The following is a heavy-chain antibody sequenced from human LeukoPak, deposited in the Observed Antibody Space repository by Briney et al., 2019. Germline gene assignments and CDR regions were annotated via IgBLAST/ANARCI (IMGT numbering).Heavy chain of an antibody. Sequence: GGSLRLSCAASGFIFNTYGTSWVRQAPGKGLEWVSALSGNTYCADSVKGRFTISTDSSKNTLFLQMNSLRAEDTAVYYCAILNWSSGRAWGQGTLVTVSS. J-gene: IGHJ5*02. V-gene: IGHV3-23*01. CDR2: LSGNT. CDR1: GFIFNTYG. CDR3: AILNWSSGRA. D-gene: IGHD1-1*01.